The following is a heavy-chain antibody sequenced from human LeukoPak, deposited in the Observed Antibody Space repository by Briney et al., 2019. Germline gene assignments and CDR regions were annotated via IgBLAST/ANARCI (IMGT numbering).Heavy chain of an antibody. V-gene: IGHV1-69*04. CDR2: IIPILGIA. CDR3: ARSSDTLDY. CDR1: GYTLTSYG. J-gene: IGHJ4*02. Sequence: GASGKVSCKASGYTLTSYGFSWVRQAPGQGLEWMGRIIPILGIANYAQKVQGRDTITADKSTSTAYMELSSLRSEDTAVYYCARSSDTLDYWGQGTLVTVSS.